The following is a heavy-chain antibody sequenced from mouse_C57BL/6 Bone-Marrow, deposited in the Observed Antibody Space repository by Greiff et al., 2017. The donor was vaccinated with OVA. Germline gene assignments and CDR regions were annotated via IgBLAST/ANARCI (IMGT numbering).Heavy chain of an antibody. D-gene: IGHD2-3*01. Sequence: VKLQESGPELVKPGASVKISCKASGYAFSSSWMNWVKQRPGRGLGWIGGIFPGDGVTNSNGKFKGKTTRTADKASSTAYMQLSSLTYEDSAVYFCARHEDCYYASYFDYWGQGTTLTVSS. CDR3: ARHEDCYYASYFDY. J-gene: IGHJ2*01. CDR2: IFPGDGVT. V-gene: IGHV1-82*01. CDR1: GYAFSSSW.